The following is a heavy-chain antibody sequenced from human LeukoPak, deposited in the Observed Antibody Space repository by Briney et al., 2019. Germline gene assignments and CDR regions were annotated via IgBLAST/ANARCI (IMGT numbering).Heavy chain of an antibody. CDR2: ISAYNGNT. CDR3: ARDCWASDSSGYCRFDY. J-gene: IGHJ4*02. CDR1: GYTFTSYG. Sequence: ASVKVSCKASGYTFTSYGISWVRRAPGQGLEWMEWISAYNGNTNYAQKLQGRVTMTTDTSTSTAYMELRSLRSDDTAVYYCARDCWASDSSGYCRFDYWGQGTLVTVSS. V-gene: IGHV1-18*01. D-gene: IGHD3-22*01.